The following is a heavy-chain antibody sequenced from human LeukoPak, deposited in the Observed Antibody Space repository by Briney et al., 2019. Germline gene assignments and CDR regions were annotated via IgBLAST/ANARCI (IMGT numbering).Heavy chain of an antibody. D-gene: IGHD6-19*01. CDR2: IYSGVGT. CDR3: AKDSSGPAY. CDR1: GFTVNSNY. Sequence: GGSLRLSCAASGFTVNSNYMSWVRQAPGKGLEWVSVIYSGVGTFYAGSVKGRFTISRDNSKNTPYLQMNSLRAEDTAVYYCAKDSSGPAYWGQGTLVTVSS. V-gene: IGHV3-53*01. J-gene: IGHJ4*02.